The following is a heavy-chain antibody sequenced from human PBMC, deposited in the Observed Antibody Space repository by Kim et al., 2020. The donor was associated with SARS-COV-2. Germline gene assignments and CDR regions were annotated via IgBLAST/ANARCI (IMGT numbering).Heavy chain of an antibody. J-gene: IGHJ3*02. CDR3: TAGSDYYDSSGYYYLFDAFDI. CDR1: GFTFSNAW. D-gene: IGHD3-22*01. Sequence: GGSLRLSCAASGFTFSNAWMSWVRQAPGKGLEWVGRIKSKTYGGTTDYAAPVKGRFTISRDDSKNTLYLQMNSLKTEDTAVYYCTAGSDYYDSSGYYYLFDAFDIWGQGTMVTVSS. CDR2: IKSKTYGGTT. V-gene: IGHV3-15*01.